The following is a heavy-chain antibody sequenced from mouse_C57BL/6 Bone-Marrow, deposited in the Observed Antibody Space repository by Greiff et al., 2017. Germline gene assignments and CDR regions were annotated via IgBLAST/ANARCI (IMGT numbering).Heavy chain of an antibody. CDR1: GFTFSSYG. V-gene: IGHV5-6*01. CDR2: ISSGGSYT. CDR3: AILMIRSTGGVWEH. D-gene: IGHD2-4*01. Sequence: EVQLVESGGDLVKPGGSLKLSCAASGFTFSSYGMSWVRQTPDKRLEWVATISSGGSYTYYPDSVKGRFTISRDNAKNTLYLQMSSLKSEDTAMYYCAILMIRSTGGVWEHWGQGTTLTVSS. J-gene: IGHJ2*01.